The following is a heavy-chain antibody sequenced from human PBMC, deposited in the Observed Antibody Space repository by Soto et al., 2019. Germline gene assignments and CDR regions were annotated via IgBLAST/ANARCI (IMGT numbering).Heavy chain of an antibody. J-gene: IGHJ6*02. D-gene: IGHD3-22*01. CDR2: IYYSGST. CDR1: GGSISSGGYY. Sequence: QVQLQESGPGLVKPSQTLSLTCTVSGGSISSGGYYWSWIRQHPGKGLEWIGYIYYSGSTYYNPSLKSRVTISVDTSKNQFSLKLSSVTAADTAVYYCARDVDSSGYLYYYYGMDVWGQGTTVTVSS. V-gene: IGHV4-31*03. CDR3: ARDVDSSGYLYYYYGMDV.